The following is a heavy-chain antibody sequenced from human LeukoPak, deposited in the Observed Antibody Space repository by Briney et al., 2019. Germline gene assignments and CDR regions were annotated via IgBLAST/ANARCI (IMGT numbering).Heavy chain of an antibody. CDR2: INPNSGGT. CDR3: ARDSTVTTARPYYYYMDV. J-gene: IGHJ6*03. Sequence: GASVKVSCKASGYTFTSYGISWVRQAPGQGLEWMGWINPNSGGTNYAQKFQGRVTMTGDTSISTAYMELSRLRSDDTAVYYCARDSTVTTARPYYYYMDVWGEGTTVTVSS. D-gene: IGHD4-17*01. V-gene: IGHV1-2*02. CDR1: GYTFTSYG.